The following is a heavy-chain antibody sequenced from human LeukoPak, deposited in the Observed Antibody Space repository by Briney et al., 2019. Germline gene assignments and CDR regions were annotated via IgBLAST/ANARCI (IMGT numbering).Heavy chain of an antibody. V-gene: IGHV3-15*01. Sequence: GGPLRLSCEVSSFTFREACMSWIRQAPGKGLEWVGRVRTTAEDETTDYAAPVRGRFIISRDDSKSMVYLQMNRLETQDTSIHYCTPLLGKTDDDSWGQGTLVTVSS. D-gene: IGHD1-26*01. CDR1: SFTFREAC. CDR3: TPLLGKTDDDS. CDR2: VRTTAEDETT. J-gene: IGHJ4*02.